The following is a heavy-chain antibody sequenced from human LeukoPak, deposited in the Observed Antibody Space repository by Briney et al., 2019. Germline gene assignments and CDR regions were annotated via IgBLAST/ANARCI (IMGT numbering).Heavy chain of an antibody. CDR3: ARVGTWIQLWLDY. J-gene: IGHJ4*02. CDR2: ISSSGSTI. D-gene: IGHD5-18*01. V-gene: IGHV3-48*03. Sequence: GGSLRLSCAASGFTFSSYGMNWVRQAPGKGLEWVSYISSSGSTIYYADSVKGRFTISRDNAKNSLYLQMNSLRAEDTAVYYCARVGTWIQLWLDYWGQGTLVTVSS. CDR1: GFTFSSYG.